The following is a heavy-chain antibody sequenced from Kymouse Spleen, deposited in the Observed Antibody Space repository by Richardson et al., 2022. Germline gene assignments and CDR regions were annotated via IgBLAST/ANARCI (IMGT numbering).Heavy chain of an antibody. CDR1: GGSFSGYY. D-gene: IGHD6-19*01. V-gene: IGHV4-34*01. CDR2: INHSGST. Sequence: QVQLQQWGAGLLKPSETLSLTCAVYGGSFSGYYWSWIRQPPGKGLEWIGEINHSGSTNYNPSLKSRVTISVDTSKNQFSLKLSSVTAADTAVYYCARGRSSGWWAEYFQHWGQGTLVTVSS. J-gene: IGHJ1*01. CDR3: ARGRSSGWWAEYFQH.